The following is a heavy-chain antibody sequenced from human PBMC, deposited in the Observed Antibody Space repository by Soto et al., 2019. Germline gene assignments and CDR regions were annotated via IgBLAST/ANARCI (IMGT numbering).Heavy chain of an antibody. D-gene: IGHD6-13*01. V-gene: IGHV1-69*01. CDR1: GGTFSSYA. CDR2: IIPIFGTA. CDR3: ARGGIAAVERWFDP. Sequence: QVQLVQSGAEVKKPGSSVKVSCKASGGTFSSYAISWVRQAPGQGLEWMGGIIPIFGTANYAQKFQGRVTITADESTSTAYMELISLRSEDTAVYYCARGGIAAVERWFDPWGQGTLVTVSS. J-gene: IGHJ5*02.